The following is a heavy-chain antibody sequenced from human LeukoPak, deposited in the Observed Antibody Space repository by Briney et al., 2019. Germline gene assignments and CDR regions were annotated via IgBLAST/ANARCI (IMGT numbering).Heavy chain of an antibody. D-gene: IGHD3-22*01. Sequence: PGRSLRLSCAASGFTFSSYDMHWVRQAPGKGLEWVAGISYDGSNKYYADSVKGRFTISRDNSKNTLYLQMNSLRAEDTVVYYCASSYDSSGYYRFYFDYWGQGTLVTVSS. CDR1: GFTFSSYD. V-gene: IGHV3-30-3*01. CDR2: ISYDGSNK. CDR3: ASSYDSSGYYRFYFDY. J-gene: IGHJ4*02.